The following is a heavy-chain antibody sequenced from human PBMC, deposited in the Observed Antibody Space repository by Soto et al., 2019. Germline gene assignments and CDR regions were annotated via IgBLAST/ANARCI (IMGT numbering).Heavy chain of an antibody. D-gene: IGHD3-22*01. V-gene: IGHV3-21*01. CDR3: VRARSTDSRPDY. Sequence: GGSLRRSCAASGFTFGLYSMIWVRQAPGKGLEWVASITSSSSYIYYEDSLKVRFTISRDNAKNSLFLQLESLRAEDTAVYFCVRARSTDSRPDYWGQGTLVTVSS. J-gene: IGHJ4*02. CDR1: GFTFGLYS. CDR2: ITSSSSYI.